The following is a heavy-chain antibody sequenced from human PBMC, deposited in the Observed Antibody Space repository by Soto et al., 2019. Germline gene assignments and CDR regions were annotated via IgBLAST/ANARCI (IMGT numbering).Heavy chain of an antibody. Sequence: QVQLVQSVAEVKKPGSSVKVSCKASGGTVSSYRINWVRQAPGQGLEWVGGIVPIYRTADYAQKFQGRVTITADESARTSYMELRSLKSQDTAVYYCVRDSGAKLSSSWGQGTLVTVSS. CDR1: GGTVSSYR. D-gene: IGHD6-13*01. V-gene: IGHV1-69*01. CDR2: IVPIYRTA. CDR3: VRDSGAKLSSS. J-gene: IGHJ4*02.